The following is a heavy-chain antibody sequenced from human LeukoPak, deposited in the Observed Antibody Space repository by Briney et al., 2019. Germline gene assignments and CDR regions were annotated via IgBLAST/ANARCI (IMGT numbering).Heavy chain of an antibody. Sequence: GGSLRLSCVASGITFSSYDMSWVRQAPGKGLEWISAISDRGKTDYADSVKGRFTISRDNSKNTLYLQLSSPRADDTAIYYCAKLPTIFGVADSFDIWGQGTLVTVSS. CDR2: ISDRGKT. J-gene: IGHJ3*02. V-gene: IGHV3-23*01. CDR3: AKLPTIFGVADSFDI. CDR1: GITFSSYD. D-gene: IGHD3-3*01.